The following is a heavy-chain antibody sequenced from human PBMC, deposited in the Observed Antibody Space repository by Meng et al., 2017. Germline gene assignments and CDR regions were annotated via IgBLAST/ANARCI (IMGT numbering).Heavy chain of an antibody. J-gene: IGHJ4*02. CDR2: VNPSSGNA. CDR3: ARRGGDYIYDS. CDR1: GYTFTSFD. D-gene: IGHD1-26*01. Sequence: QVQLVQSGAEVKKPGASVKVSCKASGYTFTSFDFNWLRQATGQGLEWMGWVNPSSGNAGYAQKFQGRVTMTRDTSTTTVYMELSSLTSDDTAVYYCARRGGDYIYDSWGQGTLVTVSS. V-gene: IGHV1-8*01.